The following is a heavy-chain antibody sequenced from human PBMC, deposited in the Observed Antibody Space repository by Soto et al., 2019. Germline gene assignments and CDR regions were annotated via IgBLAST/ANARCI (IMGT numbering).Heavy chain of an antibody. V-gene: IGHV4-30-4*08. CDR3: AREDNGGDRDYYGLDV. Sequence: QVQLQQSGPGLVEPSQTLSLTCAVSGGSISSEYFHWTWIRQAPGKGLEWIGYIHYTGSILYKPSLKTRPTMAVDTTKNQFSLQLTSVTAADTAVYFCAREDNGGDRDYYGLDVWGQGTTVTVSS. CDR1: GGSISSEYFH. J-gene: IGHJ6*02. CDR2: IHYTGSI. D-gene: IGHD2-21*02.